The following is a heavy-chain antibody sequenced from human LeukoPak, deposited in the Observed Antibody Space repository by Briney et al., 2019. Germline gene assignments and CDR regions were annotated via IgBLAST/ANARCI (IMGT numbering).Heavy chain of an antibody. J-gene: IGHJ5*02. Sequence: SETLSLTCAVYGGSFSSYYWSRIRQPPGKGLEWIGEINHTGTTYYSPSLKSRVTISIDTSKNQFSLKLSSVTAADTAVYYCARVPIPGWFDPWGQGTLVTVSS. CDR3: ARVPIPGWFDP. D-gene: IGHD2-21*01. CDR1: GGSFSSYY. CDR2: INHTGTT. V-gene: IGHV4-34*01.